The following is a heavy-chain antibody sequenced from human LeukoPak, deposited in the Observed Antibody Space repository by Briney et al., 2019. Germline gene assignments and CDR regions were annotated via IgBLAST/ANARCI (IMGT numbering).Heavy chain of an antibody. J-gene: IGHJ4*02. CDR1: GYTFTSYD. CDR3: ARGPSRSRAARLGAYYFDY. D-gene: IGHD6-6*01. CDR2: RNTNSGNT. V-gene: IGHV1-8*01. Sequence: ASVKVSCTASGYTFTSYDFNWGRQATGQGLDWMGWRNTNSGNTGYAQKFQGRVTMTRNTSISTDYMELSSLRSEDTAVYYCARGPSRSRAARLGAYYFDYWGQGTLVTVSS.